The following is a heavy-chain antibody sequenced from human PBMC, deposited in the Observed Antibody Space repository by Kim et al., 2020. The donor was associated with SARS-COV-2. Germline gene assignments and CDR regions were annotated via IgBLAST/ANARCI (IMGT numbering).Heavy chain of an antibody. CDR2: VSSSSSTI. CDR1: GFTFSSYS. CDR3: ARLHCTNGVCYYYFDY. Sequence: GGSLRLSCAASGFTFSSYSMNWVRQAPGKGLEWVSYVSSSSSTIYYADSVKGRFTISRDNAKNSLYLQMNSLRGEDTAVYYCARLHCTNGVCYYYFDYWGQGTLVTVSS. V-gene: IGHV3-48*01. D-gene: IGHD2-8*01. J-gene: IGHJ4*02.